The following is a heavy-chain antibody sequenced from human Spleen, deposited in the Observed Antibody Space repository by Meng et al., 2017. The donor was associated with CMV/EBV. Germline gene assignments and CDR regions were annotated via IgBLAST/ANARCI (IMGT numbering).Heavy chain of an antibody. CDR3: AQSYDFWSGHSVTFLF. CDR2: ITWDGTNT. J-gene: IGHJ4*02. D-gene: IGHD3-3*01. Sequence: GGSLRLSCAASGFTFDDYTMHWVRQSPGKGLEWVSLITWDGTNTYYADSVKGRFTISRDGSNNALFLQMNSLRADDTAVYYCAQSYDFWSGHSVTFLFWGQGALVTVSS. CDR1: GFTFDDYT. V-gene: IGHV3-43*01.